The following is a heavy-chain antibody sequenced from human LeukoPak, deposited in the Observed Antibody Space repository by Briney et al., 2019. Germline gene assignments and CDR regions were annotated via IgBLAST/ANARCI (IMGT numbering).Heavy chain of an antibody. CDR2: ISGSGGST. CDR3: GKVGCITTDSVGPDY. Sequence: GGSVRLSCAASGFTFSSYAMSWVRQAPGKGLEWVSSISGSGGSTYYADSVKGRFTIARDNSKNTLYLQMHSLRAEDTAVYYCGKVGCITTDSVGPDYWGQGTLVTVSS. CDR1: GFTFSSYA. V-gene: IGHV3-23*01. D-gene: IGHD5/OR15-5a*01. J-gene: IGHJ4*02.